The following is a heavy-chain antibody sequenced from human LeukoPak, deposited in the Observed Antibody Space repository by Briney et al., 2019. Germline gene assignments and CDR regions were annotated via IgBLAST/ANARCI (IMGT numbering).Heavy chain of an antibody. CDR1: GYTFTSYD. CDR3: ARVSYYDFWGGYYRPYYYGMDV. Sequence: ASVKVSCKASGYTFTSYDINWVRQATGQGLEWMGWMNPNSGNTGYAQKFQGRVTMTRNTSISTAYMELSSLRSEDTAVYYCARVSYYDFWGGYYRPYYYGMDVWGQGTTVTVSS. V-gene: IGHV1-8*01. J-gene: IGHJ6*02. D-gene: IGHD3-3*01. CDR2: MNPNSGNT.